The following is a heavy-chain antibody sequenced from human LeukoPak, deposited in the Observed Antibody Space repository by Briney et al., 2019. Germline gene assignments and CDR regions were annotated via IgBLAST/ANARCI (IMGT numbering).Heavy chain of an antibody. CDR1: GFTFSDYS. Sequence: GGSLRLSCAASGFTFSDYSMNWVRQAPGKGLEWVSYISSSGSTIYYADSVKGRFTISRDNAKNSLYLQMNSLRAEDTAVYYCARALGGIVVASPDAFDIWGQGTMVTVSS. D-gene: IGHD3-22*01. V-gene: IGHV3-48*04. CDR2: ISSSGSTI. CDR3: ARALGGIVVASPDAFDI. J-gene: IGHJ3*02.